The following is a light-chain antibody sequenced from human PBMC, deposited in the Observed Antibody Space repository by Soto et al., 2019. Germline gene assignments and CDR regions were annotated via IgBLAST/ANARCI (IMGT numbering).Light chain of an antibody. CDR3: QQSYSTPFT. V-gene: IGKV1-39*01. J-gene: IGKJ3*01. CDR2: AAS. CDR1: QSINSY. Sequence: DIQMTQSPSSLSASVGDRVTITCRTSQSINSYLNWYQQKPGQAPKLLIYAASSLQSGVPSRFSGSGSVTDFTLTITSLQPEDFATYYCQQSYSTPFTFGPGTKVDIK.